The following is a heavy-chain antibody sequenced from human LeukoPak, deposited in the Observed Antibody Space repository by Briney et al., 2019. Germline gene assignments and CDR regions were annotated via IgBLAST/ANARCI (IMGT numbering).Heavy chain of an antibody. V-gene: IGHV3-21*04. CDR2: ISSSSNYK. Sequence: GGSLRLSCAASGFTFSSYSMNWVRQAPGKGLEWVSSISSSSNYKYYADSVKGRFTVSRDNAKNSLYLQMNSLRAEDTAVYYCARDGSGSYYEWWGQGTLVTVSS. D-gene: IGHD3-10*01. CDR3: ARDGSGSYYEW. CDR1: GFTFSSYS. J-gene: IGHJ4*02.